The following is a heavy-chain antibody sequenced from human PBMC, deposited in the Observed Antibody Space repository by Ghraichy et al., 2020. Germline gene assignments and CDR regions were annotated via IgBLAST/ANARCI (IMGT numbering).Heavy chain of an antibody. CDR1: GFTFSSYS. J-gene: IGHJ6*02. Sequence: GGSLRLSCAASGFTFSSYSMNWVRQAPGKGLEWVSSISSSSSYIYYADSVKGRFTISRDNAKNSLYLQMNSLRAEDTAVYYCARDWWETPRGDYYYGMDVWGQGTTVTVSS. CDR3: ARDWWETPRGDYYYGMDV. CDR2: ISSSSSYI. D-gene: IGHD1-26*01. V-gene: IGHV3-21*01.